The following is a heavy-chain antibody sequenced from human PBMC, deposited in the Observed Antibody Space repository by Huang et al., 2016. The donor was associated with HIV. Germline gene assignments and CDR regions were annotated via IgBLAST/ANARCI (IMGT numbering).Heavy chain of an antibody. CDR2: IEHRGTT. V-gene: IGHV4-34*01. CDR1: GGAFSGHY. CDR3: ARPRMTEGNSDSTWSFFDS. Sequence: QVRLHQWGTGVLKPSETLSLKCAVYGGAFSGHYWTWIRQAPGKGLEWIGEIEHRGTTSSNPSLKRRLTLSVDTSKSQFYLNLTSVTATETGTYYCARPRMTEGNSDSTWSFFDSWGQGTLVIVSS. D-gene: IGHD3-9*01. J-gene: IGHJ4*02.